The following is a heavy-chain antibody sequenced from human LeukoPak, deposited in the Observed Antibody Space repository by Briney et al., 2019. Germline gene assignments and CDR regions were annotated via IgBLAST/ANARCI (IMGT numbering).Heavy chain of an antibody. V-gene: IGHV5-51*01. D-gene: IGHD6-13*01. J-gene: IGHJ4*02. CDR3: ARLGAAGGAADISDY. CDR2: IYPGDSDT. Sequence: GESLKISCKGSGYSFTNYWIGWVRQMPGTGLEWMGIIYPGDSDTRYSPSFQGQVTISADKSISTAYLQWSSLKASDTAMYYCARLGAAGGAADISDYWGQGTLVTVSS. CDR1: GYSFTNYW.